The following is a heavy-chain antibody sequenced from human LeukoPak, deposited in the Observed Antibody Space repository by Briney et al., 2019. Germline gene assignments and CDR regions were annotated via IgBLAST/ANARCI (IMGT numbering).Heavy chain of an antibody. CDR1: GFSLSNYY. CDR3: ARGRRGSYYTFQV. J-gene: IGHJ4*02. Sequence: GGSLRLSCAVSGFSLSNYYMNWVRQAPGKGLEWISYVTNTGRSTNYADSVKGRFTISRDSAKNSVSLQLSSLTAEDTAVYYCARGRRGSYYTFQVWGQGTLVSVSS. D-gene: IGHD3-16*01. V-gene: IGHV3-11*01. CDR2: VTNTGRST.